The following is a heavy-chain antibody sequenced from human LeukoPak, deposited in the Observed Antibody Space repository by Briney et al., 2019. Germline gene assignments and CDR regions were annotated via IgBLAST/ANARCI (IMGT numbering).Heavy chain of an antibody. D-gene: IGHD2-21*02. Sequence: GGSLRLSCAASGFTFSRYAMSWVRQAPGEGLEWVSGISSGGDTTYYDDSVKGRFTISRDNSKNTLYLQTNSLRAEDTAIYYCAKDYLMSPAGSDSGYYYCGMDVWGQGTTVTVSS. CDR3: AKDYLMSPAGSDSGYYYCGMDV. CDR1: GFTFSRYA. J-gene: IGHJ6*02. CDR2: ISSGGDTT. V-gene: IGHV3-23*01.